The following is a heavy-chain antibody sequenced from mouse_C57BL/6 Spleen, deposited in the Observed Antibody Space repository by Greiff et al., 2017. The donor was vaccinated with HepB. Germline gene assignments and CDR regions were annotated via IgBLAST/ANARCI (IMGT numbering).Heavy chain of an antibody. CDR1: GYTFTSYW. V-gene: IGHV1-52*01. J-gene: IGHJ1*03. Sequence: VQLQQPGAELVRPGSSVKLSCKASGYTFTSYWMHWVKQRPIQGLEWIGNIDPSDSETHYNQKFKDKATLTVDKSSSTAYMQLSSLTSEDSAVYYCARFGYYGSSYRWYFDVWGTGTTVTVSS. CDR2: IDPSDSET. CDR3: ARFGYYGSSYRWYFDV. D-gene: IGHD1-1*01.